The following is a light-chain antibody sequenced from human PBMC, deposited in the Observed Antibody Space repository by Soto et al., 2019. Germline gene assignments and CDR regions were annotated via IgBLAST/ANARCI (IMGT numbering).Light chain of an antibody. V-gene: IGKV3-20*01. CDR1: QSFSSTY. CDR3: QQYSSSPIT. Sequence: EMVLTQSPGTLSLSPGERATLSCRASQSFSSTYLAWYQQKPGQAPRLLIYGASSRATGIPDRFSGGGSGTDFSLTISRLDPEDFAVYYCQQYSSSPITFGQGTRLEIK. CDR2: GAS. J-gene: IGKJ5*01.